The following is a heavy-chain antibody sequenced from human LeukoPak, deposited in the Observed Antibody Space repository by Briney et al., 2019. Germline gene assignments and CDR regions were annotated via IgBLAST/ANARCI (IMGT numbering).Heavy chain of an antibody. CDR3: ARILTGQGYYYYYYGMDV. J-gene: IGHJ6*02. CDR2: IYHSGST. Sequence: SETLSLTCTVSGYSISSGYYWGWIRQPPGKGLEWIGSIYHSGSTYYNPSLKSRVTISVDTSKNQFSLKLSSVTAADTAVYYCARILTGQGYYYYYYGMDVWGQGTTVTVSS. V-gene: IGHV4-38-2*02. CDR1: GYSISSGYY. D-gene: IGHD3-9*01.